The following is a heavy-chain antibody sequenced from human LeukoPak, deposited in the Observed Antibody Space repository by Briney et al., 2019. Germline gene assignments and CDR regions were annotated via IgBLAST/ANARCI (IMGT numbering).Heavy chain of an antibody. CDR3: AKDIIVGATSNWFDP. V-gene: IGHV3-30*02. CDR2: IRHDGSNK. D-gene: IGHD1-26*01. J-gene: IGHJ5*02. Sequence: PVGSLRLSCAAAGFTFSSYGMPWVCQAPGKRLEWVAFIRHDGSNKYYADSVKGRFTISRDNSKNTLYLQMNSLRAEDTAVYYCAKDIIVGATSNWFDPWGQGTLVTVSS. CDR1: GFTFSSYG.